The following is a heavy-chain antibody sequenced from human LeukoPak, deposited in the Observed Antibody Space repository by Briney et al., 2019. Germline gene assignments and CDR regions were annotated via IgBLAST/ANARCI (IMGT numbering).Heavy chain of an antibody. V-gene: IGHV4-34*01. Sequence: PSETLSLTCAVYGGSFSGYYWSWIRQPPGKGLEWIGEINHSGSTNYNPSLKSRGTISVDTSKNQFSLKLSSVTAADTAVYYCARVVVVVPAATRTGNWFDPWGQGTLVTVSS. CDR2: INHSGST. D-gene: IGHD2-2*01. CDR3: ARVVVVVPAATRTGNWFDP. CDR1: GGSFSGYY. J-gene: IGHJ5*02.